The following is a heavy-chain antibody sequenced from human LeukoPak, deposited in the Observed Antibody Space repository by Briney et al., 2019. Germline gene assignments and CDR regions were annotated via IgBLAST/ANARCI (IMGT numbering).Heavy chain of an antibody. CDR2: LHTSGNT. J-gene: IGHJ4*02. Sequence: PSETLSLTCTVSGGSINSYHWSWIRQPAGKGLEWIGRLHTSGNTNYNPSLKSRVTMSVDTSKNQFSLKLSSVTAADTAVYYCATMRTGTGELDYWGQGTLVTVSS. D-gene: IGHD1-7*01. V-gene: IGHV4-4*07. CDR1: GGSINSYH. CDR3: ATMRTGTGELDY.